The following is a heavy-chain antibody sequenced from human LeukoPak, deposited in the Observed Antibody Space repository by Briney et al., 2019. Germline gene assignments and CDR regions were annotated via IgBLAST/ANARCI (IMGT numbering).Heavy chain of an antibody. D-gene: IGHD6-6*01. V-gene: IGHV4-39*01. CDR1: GGSISDSSYY. J-gene: IGHJ4*02. CDR3: ASGIGSRSPDFDY. CDR2: IYNSGST. Sequence: SETLSLTCSVSGGSISDSSYYWGWIRQPPGKGLEWIGNIYNSGSTSHSPSLKSRVTISTDTSKNQMSLRMTSVTAADMVVYYCASGIGSRSPDFDYWGQGILVTVSS.